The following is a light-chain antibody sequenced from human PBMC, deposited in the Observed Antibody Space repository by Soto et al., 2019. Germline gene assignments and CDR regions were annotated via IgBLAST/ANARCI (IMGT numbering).Light chain of an antibody. Sequence: EIVLTQSPDTVSVSPGERVTLSCRASQNIFSNYLAWYQQKRGQAPRLLIYGASNRATGIPARFSGSGSGTDFTLTISSLEPEDFAVYYCQQRSNWPWTFGQGTKVDIK. V-gene: IGKV3D-20*02. CDR1: QNIFSNY. CDR2: GAS. J-gene: IGKJ1*01. CDR3: QQRSNWPWT.